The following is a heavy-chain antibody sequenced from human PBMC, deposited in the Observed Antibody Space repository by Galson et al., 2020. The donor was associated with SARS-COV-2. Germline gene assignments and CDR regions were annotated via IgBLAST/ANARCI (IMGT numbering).Heavy chain of an antibody. CDR1: GFTFNTSD. J-gene: IGHJ6*02. Sequence: GGSLRLSCAASGFTFNTSDMHWVRHVLGKGLEWVSAIHVTGDTFYQATVKGRFTISRESAKNSVYLQMTSLRAGDTAVYYCARGAFYDFWSGYYVGDQRGGMDVWGQGTTVTVSS. V-gene: IGHV3-13*04. CDR3: ARGAFYDFWSGYYVGDQRGGMDV. D-gene: IGHD3-3*01. CDR2: IHVTGDT.